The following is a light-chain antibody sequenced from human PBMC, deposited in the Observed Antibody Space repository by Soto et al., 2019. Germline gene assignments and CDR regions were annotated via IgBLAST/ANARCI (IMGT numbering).Light chain of an antibody. V-gene: IGKV3-11*01. J-gene: IGKJ5*01. CDR2: GAS. Sequence: EIGVTQLPATPSVFSGEGGARACSPSQSVDINLAWYQQKPPQAPPLLLYGASNRATGTPARFSGSGSATDFTLTISSLEPEDFAVYYCQHRMNWPLTFGQGTRLEIK. CDR3: QHRMNWPLT. CDR1: QSVDIN.